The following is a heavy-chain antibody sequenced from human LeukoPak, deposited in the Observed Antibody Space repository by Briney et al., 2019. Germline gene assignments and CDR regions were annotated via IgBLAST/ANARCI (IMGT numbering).Heavy chain of an antibody. D-gene: IGHD3-10*01. CDR2: INPNTGGT. CDR1: GYTFTAYY. J-gene: IGHJ4*02. V-gene: IGHV1-2*06. CDR3: ARDFAGSGYFDY. Sequence: ASVKVSCKASGYTFTAYYLHWVRQAPGQGLDWMGRINPNTGGTTYAQKFQGRVAMTRDTSISTAYMELTSLTSDDTALYSCARDFAGSGYFDYWGQGTLVTVSS.